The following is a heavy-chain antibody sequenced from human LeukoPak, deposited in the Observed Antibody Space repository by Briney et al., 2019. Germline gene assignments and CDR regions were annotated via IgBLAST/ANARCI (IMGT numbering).Heavy chain of an antibody. CDR3: ARDKVVGATTLDY. V-gene: IGHV3-7*05. CDR1: GFSFSTYW. CDR2: IKQDGSEK. Sequence: GGSLRLSCSASGFSFSTYWMSWVRQVPGEGLEWVANIKQDGSEKYYVDSVKGRFTISRDNAKNSLFLQMNSLRAEDTAVYYCARDKVVGATTLDYWGQGTLVTVSS. D-gene: IGHD1-26*01. J-gene: IGHJ4*02.